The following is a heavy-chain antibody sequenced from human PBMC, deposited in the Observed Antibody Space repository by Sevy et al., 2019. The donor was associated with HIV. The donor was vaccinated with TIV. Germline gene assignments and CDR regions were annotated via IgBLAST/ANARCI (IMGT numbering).Heavy chain of an antibody. CDR3: ASERPSGSGSYYDY. D-gene: IGHD3-10*01. CDR1: GGSISSGDYY. Sequence: SETLSLTCTVSGGSISSGDYYWSWIRQPPGKGLEWIGYIYYSGSTYYNPSLKSRVTISVDTSKNQFSLKLSSVTAADTAVYYCASERPSGSGSYYDYWGQGTLVTVSS. J-gene: IGHJ4*02. CDR2: IYYSGST. V-gene: IGHV4-30-4*01.